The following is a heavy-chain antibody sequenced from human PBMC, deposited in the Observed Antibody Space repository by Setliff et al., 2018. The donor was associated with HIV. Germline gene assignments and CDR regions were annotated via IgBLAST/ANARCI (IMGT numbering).Heavy chain of an antibody. J-gene: IGHJ4*02. Sequence: TFSSYWMSWVRQAPGKGLEWVANIKQDGSEKYYVDSVKGRFTISRDNAKNSLYLQMNSLRAEDTAVYYCARVRCGSTDCHWGPGTLVTVSS. CDR2: IKQDGSEK. D-gene: IGHD2-2*01. V-gene: IGHV3-7*03. CDR1: TFSSYW. CDR3: ARVRCGSTDCH.